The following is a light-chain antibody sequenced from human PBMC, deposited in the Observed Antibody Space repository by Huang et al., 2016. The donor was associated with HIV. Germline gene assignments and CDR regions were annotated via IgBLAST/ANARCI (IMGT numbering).Light chain of an antibody. J-gene: IGKJ1*01. CDR2: AAS. V-gene: IGKV1-27*01. CDR3: QRYNIAPRA. CDR1: QNIDTF. Sequence: DIQLTQSPSSLSASPGVRVPLTCRTSQNIDTFLAWYQQKPGGVPKLLIYAASILQSGVPSRFSGRGSGTDFALTSSSLQPEDAATYYCQRYNIAPRAFGQGTTV.